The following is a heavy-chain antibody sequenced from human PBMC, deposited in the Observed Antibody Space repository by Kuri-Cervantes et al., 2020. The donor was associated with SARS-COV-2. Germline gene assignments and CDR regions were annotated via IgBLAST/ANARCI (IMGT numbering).Heavy chain of an antibody. CDR1: GFTFRSYG. D-gene: IGHD6-19*01. CDR3: AKGTVALYSSWGGDAFDI. V-gene: IGHV3-23*01. CDR2: ISGSGGST. Sequence: GGSLRLSCAASGFTFRSYGLSWVRQAPGKGLEWVSAISGSGGSTYYADSVKGRFTISRDNSKNTLYLQMNSLRAEDTAVYYCAKGTVALYSSWGGDAFDIWGQGTMVTVSS. J-gene: IGHJ3*02.